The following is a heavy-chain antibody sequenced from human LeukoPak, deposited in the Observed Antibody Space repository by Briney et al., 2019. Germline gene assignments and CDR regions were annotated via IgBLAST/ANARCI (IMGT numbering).Heavy chain of an antibody. J-gene: IGHJ4*02. Sequence: ASVKVSCKASGYTFVTYGINWVRQAPGHGPEWIGWISTYNGNTKYALKFQDRVTLTRDTSTTTAYMELKSLTSDDRAVYYCARASFDHWGQGTLVIVSS. CDR3: ARASFDH. V-gene: IGHV1-18*01. CDR2: ISTYNGNT. CDR1: GYTFVTYG.